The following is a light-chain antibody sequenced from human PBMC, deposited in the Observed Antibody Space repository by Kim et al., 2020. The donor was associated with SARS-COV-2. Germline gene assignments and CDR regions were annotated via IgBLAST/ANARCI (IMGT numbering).Light chain of an antibody. CDR1: HDISNY. Sequence: GDRVTITCRASHDISNYLAWFQHKPGKAPKLLIYGASALHSEVPSRFSGRGSGTDFTLTISSLQPEDVATFYCQRYNSVPWTFG. CDR3: QRYNSVPWT. V-gene: IGKV1-27*01. J-gene: IGKJ1*01. CDR2: GAS.